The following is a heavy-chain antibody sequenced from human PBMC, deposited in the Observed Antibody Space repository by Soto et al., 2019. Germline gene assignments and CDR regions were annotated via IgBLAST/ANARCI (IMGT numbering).Heavy chain of an antibody. Sequence: PSETLSLTCSVSGVSITSYYWTWIRHSPGKGLEWIGYVYHTGNTYYNPSLKSRVTISLDTSKNHVSLRLRSVTAADTAVYYCAREQYNWKLWGQGTLVIVSS. J-gene: IGHJ4*02. CDR3: AREQYNWKL. V-gene: IGHV4-59*01. D-gene: IGHD1-20*01. CDR2: VYHTGNT. CDR1: GVSITSYY.